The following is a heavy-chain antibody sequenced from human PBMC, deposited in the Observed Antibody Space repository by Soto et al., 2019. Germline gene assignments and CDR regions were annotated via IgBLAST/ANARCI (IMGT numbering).Heavy chain of an antibody. CDR2: IIPIFGTA. CDR1: GGTFSSYA. Sequence: QVQLVQSGAEVKKPGSSVKVSCKASGGTFSSYAISWVRQAPGQGLEWMGGIIPIFGTANYAQKFQGRVTITADESTSTAYMELSSLRSEYTAVYYCARTEYYYDSSGYFSAAGAFDIWGQGTMVTVSS. D-gene: IGHD3-22*01. J-gene: IGHJ3*02. CDR3: ARTEYYYDSSGYFSAAGAFDI. V-gene: IGHV1-69*01.